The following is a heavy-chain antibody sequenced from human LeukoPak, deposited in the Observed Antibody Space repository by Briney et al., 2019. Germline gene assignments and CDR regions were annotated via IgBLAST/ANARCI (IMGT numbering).Heavy chain of an antibody. CDR1: GAPISSFY. Sequence: SETLSLTCTVSGAPISSFYWSWIRKSAGKGLEWIGRIYTSGITNYNPSLRSRVTMSSDTSENQLALKLSSVTAADTAVYYCAREGGVDGSYGDDAFDVWGQGTMVTVSS. CDR2: IYTSGIT. J-gene: IGHJ3*01. D-gene: IGHD2-15*01. V-gene: IGHV4-4*07. CDR3: AREGGVDGSYGDDAFDV.